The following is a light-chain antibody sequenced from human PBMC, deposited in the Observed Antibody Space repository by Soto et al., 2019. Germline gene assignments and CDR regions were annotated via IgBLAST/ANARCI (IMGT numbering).Light chain of an antibody. CDR3: QQYYSYPPLT. CDR2: AAS. CDR1: QGISSY. J-gene: IGKJ1*01. V-gene: IGKV1-8*01. Sequence: AIRMTQSPSSLSASTGDRVTITCRASQGISSYLAWYQQKPGKAPKLLIYAASTLQSGVPSRFSGSGSGSDFTLTISCLQSEDLATYYCQQYYSYPPLTFGQGTKVEIK.